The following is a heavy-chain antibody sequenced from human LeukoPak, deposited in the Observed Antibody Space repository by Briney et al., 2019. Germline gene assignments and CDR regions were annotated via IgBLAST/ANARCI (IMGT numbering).Heavy chain of an antibody. CDR3: ARDLRGHYDILTGSYGMDV. Sequence: SETLSLTCTVSGGSIISSSYSWGWIRQPPGKGLEWIANVYYSGNTYYNPSLKSRVTISVDTSKNQFSLKLSSVTAADTAVYYCARDLRGHYDILTGSYGMDVWGQGTTVTVSS. CDR2: VYYSGNT. J-gene: IGHJ6*02. D-gene: IGHD3-9*01. CDR1: GGSIISSSYS. V-gene: IGHV4-39*07.